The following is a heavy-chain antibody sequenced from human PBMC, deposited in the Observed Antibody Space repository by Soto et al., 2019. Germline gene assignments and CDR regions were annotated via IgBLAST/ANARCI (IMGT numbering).Heavy chain of an antibody. Sequence: PGGSLRLSCAASGFTFDDYAMYWVRQAPGRGLEWVSAISWSGGHIAYADSVKGRFTISRDNSKNTLYLQMNSLRAEDTAVYYCAKDQRIMITFGGVIVPIDYWGQGTLVTVS. V-gene: IGHV3-9*01. CDR2: ISWSGGHI. CDR3: AKDQRIMITFGGVIVPIDY. J-gene: IGHJ4*02. CDR1: GFTFDDYA. D-gene: IGHD3-16*02.